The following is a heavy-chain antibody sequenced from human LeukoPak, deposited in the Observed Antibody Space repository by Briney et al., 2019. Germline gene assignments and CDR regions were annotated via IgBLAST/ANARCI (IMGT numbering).Heavy chain of an antibody. CDR1: GYTFTGYY. D-gene: IGHD6-19*01. Sequence: ASVRVSCKASGYTFTGYYIHWVRQAPGQGLEWMGWINPNSGGTKYAQKFQGRVTMTRDTSISTAYMGLSRLRSDDTAVYYCAKGRVVAGTKSLTYNWFDPWGQGALVTVSS. V-gene: IGHV1-2*02. J-gene: IGHJ5*02. CDR3: AKGRVVAGTKSLTYNWFDP. CDR2: INPNSGGT.